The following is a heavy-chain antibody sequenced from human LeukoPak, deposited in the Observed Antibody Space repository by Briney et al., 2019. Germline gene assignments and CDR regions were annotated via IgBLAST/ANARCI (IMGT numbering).Heavy chain of an antibody. Sequence: PGGSLRLSCTASGFTFSAYAMMWVRQAPGKGPEWASAIHGGGGSEFYADPVKGRFTISRDNSKNTLFLQMNNLRPEDTAVDYCGRDPNGDYIGAFDMWGPGTMVTVAS. CDR2: IHGGGGSE. CDR3: GRDPNGDYIGAFDM. CDR1: GFTFSAYA. D-gene: IGHD4-17*01. V-gene: IGHV3-23*01. J-gene: IGHJ3*02.